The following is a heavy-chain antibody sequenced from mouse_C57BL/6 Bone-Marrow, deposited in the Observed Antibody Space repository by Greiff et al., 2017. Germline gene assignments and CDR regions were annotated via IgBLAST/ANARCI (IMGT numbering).Heavy chain of an antibody. CDR1: GFTFTDYY. J-gene: IGHJ4*01. V-gene: IGHV7-3*01. Sequence: EVQRVESGGGLVQPGGSLSLSCAASGFTFTDYYMSWVRQPPGKALEWLGFIRNKANGYTTAYSASVKGRFTISRDNSQSILYLQMNALRAEDSATYYCARSYAMDFWGQGTSVTVSS. CDR3: ARSYAMDF. CDR2: IRNKANGYTT.